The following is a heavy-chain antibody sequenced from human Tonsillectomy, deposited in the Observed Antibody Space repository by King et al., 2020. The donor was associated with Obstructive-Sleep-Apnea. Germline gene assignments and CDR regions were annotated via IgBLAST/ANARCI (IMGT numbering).Heavy chain of an antibody. CDR1: GFTFSNAW. V-gene: IGHV3-15*05. Sequence: DVQLVESGGGLVKPGGSLRLSCAASGFTFSNAWMSWVRQAPGKGLELVGRIKSKTDGGATAYAAPVKGRLTISRDDSKNTLYLQMNSLKNEDTAVYYCTTDGGEAAGTNYWGQGTLVTVSS. J-gene: IGHJ4*02. CDR3: TTDGGEAAGTNY. CDR2: IKSKTDGGAT. D-gene: IGHD6-13*01.